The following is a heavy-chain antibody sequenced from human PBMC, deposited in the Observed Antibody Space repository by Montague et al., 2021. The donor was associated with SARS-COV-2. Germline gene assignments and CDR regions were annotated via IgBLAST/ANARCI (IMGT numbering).Heavy chain of an antibody. V-gene: IGHV3-23*01. Sequence: STYYADSVKGRFTISRDNSKNTLYLQMNSLRAEDTAVYYCAKVGERITMIVVVITLADYDYWGQGTLVTVSS. D-gene: IGHD3-22*01. CDR3: AKVGERITMIVVVITLADYDY. J-gene: IGHJ4*02. CDR2: ST.